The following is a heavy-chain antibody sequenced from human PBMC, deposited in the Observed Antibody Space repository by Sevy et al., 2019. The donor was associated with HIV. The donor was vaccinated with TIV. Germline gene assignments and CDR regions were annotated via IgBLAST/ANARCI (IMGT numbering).Heavy chain of an antibody. Sequence: GGSLRLSCAASGFTFANYGMNWVRQAPGRGLEWVAVISYDGSNKYYADSMKGRFTISKDTSKSSLYLQMNSLRPDDTAVYYCAKPHSGNSDYFWYFDLWGRGTLVTVSS. CDR2: ISYDGSNK. V-gene: IGHV3-30*18. CDR3: AKPHSGNSDYFWYFDL. J-gene: IGHJ2*01. CDR1: GFTFANYG. D-gene: IGHD4-17*01.